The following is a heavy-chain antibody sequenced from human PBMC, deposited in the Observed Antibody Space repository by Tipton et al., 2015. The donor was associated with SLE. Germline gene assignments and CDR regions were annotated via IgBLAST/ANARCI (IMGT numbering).Heavy chain of an antibody. D-gene: IGHD6-13*01. CDR2: IWYDGTNK. CDR3: AKGSPGYSSSWWGFDY. CDR1: GFTFSTYG. Sequence: QLVQSGGGAVQPGKSLRLSCEASGFTFSTYGMHWVRQAPGKGLEWVAVIWYDGTNKHYADSVKGRFTISRDNSKDTLYLQMNSLSVEDTAVYYCAKGSPGYSSSWWGFDYWGQGTLVTVSS. J-gene: IGHJ4*02. V-gene: IGHV3-33*06.